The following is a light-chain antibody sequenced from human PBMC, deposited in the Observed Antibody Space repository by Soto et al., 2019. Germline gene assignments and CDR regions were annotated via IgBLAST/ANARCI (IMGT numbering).Light chain of an antibody. CDR2: DVN. J-gene: IGLJ1*01. Sequence: QSALTQPRSVSASPGQSVAISCTGTSSDVGGYTYVSWYQQHPGKAPKLMIYDVNKRPSGVPDRFSGSKSGNTASLTISGLQAEDEADYYCCSYAGTYPYVFGTGTKVTVL. V-gene: IGLV2-11*01. CDR3: CSYAGTYPYV. CDR1: SSDVGGYTY.